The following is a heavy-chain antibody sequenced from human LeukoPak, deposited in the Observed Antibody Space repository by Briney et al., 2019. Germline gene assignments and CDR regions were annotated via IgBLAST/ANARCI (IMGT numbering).Heavy chain of an antibody. D-gene: IGHD3-10*01. CDR1: GGSISSYC. CDR3: AGHLWIEAFHI. CDR2: IYYSGST. V-gene: IGHV4-59*01. Sequence: PSETLSPTCTVSGGSISSYCRSWIRQPPGKGLEWIGYIYYSGSTNYNPSLERRVTISVDTSKNQFSLKLTSVTAADTAVYYCAGHLWIEAFHIWGEERQVTVSS. J-gene: IGHJ3*02.